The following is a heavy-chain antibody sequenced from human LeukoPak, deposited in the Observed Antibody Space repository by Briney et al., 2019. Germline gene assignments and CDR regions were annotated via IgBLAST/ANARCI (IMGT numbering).Heavy chain of an antibody. CDR1: GFTFSTYA. CDR2: VGGGADWT. CDR3: AKALLVGTTPFDY. D-gene: IGHD1-26*01. Sequence: GGSLGLSCAASGFTFSTYAMSWVRQAPGKGLEWVSSVGGGADWTYYPGAVKGRFSISRDNSKNTLYLQMNNLRAEDTAVYYCAKALLVGTTPFDYWGQGTLVTVSS. J-gene: IGHJ4*02. V-gene: IGHV3-23*01.